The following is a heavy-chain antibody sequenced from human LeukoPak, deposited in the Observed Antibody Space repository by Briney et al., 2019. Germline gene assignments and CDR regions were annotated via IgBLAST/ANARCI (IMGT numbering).Heavy chain of an antibody. V-gene: IGHV3-23*01. CDR1: GFTFSTFA. D-gene: IGHD6-6*01. J-gene: IGHJ4*02. CDR2: IFPSGGEI. Sequence: GGSLRLSCAASGFTFSTFAMIWVRQPPGKGLEWVSSIFPSGGEIHYADSVRGRFTISRDNSKSTLSLQMNSLRAEDTAVYYCAREESSSSGYYFDYWGQGALVTVSS. CDR3: AREESSSSGYYFDY.